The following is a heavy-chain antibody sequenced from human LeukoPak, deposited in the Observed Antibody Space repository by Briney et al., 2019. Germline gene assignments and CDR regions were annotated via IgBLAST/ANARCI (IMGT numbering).Heavy chain of an antibody. CDR1: GGTFSSYA. CDR2: IIPILGIV. CDR3: ARDYGHSSSWYWFDP. V-gene: IGHV1-69*04. D-gene: IGHD6-13*01. J-gene: IGHJ5*02. Sequence: SVKVSCKASGGTFSSYAISWVRQAPGQGLEWMGRIIPILGIVNYAQKFQGRVTITADKSTSTAYMELSSLRSEDTAVYYCARDYGHSSSWYWFDPWGQGTLVTVSS.